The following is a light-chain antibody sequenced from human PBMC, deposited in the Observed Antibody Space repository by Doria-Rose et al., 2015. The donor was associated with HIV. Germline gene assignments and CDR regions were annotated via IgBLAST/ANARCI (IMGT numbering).Light chain of an antibody. J-gene: IGKJ5*01. CDR3: QQYGTSRGT. V-gene: IGKV3-20*01. CDR2: DAS. Sequence: EIVLIQSPGTLSLSPGERATLSCRASQRVKSSYLAWYQQKPGQAPRLLIYDASTRATGIPDRFRGSGSGTDFTLTISRLEPEDVAVYYCQQYGTSRGTFGQGTRLEIK. CDR1: QRVKSSY.